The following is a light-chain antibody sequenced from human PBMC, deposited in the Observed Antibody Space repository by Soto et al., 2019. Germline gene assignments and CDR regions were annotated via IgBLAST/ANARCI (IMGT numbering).Light chain of an antibody. CDR1: QSLLHSNGYNY. CDR2: LGS. V-gene: IGKV2-28*01. Sequence: DIVMTQSPVFLPVTPGEPASISCRSSQSLLHSNGYNYLDWYLQKSGQSPQLLIYLGSNRASGVPDRFSGSGSGTDFTLKISRVEAEDVGVYYCMEGTPSFGQGTKVEIK. J-gene: IGKJ1*01. CDR3: MEGTPS.